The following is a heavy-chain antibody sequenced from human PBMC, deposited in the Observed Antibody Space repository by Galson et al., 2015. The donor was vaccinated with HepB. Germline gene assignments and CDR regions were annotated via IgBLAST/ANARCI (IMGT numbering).Heavy chain of an antibody. CDR3: ARDFRELDRSTEDY. CDR2: ISSSGSTI. V-gene: IGHV3-11*01. CDR1: GFTFSDYY. Sequence: SLRLSCAASGFTFSDYYMSWIRQAPGKGLEWVSYISSSGSTIYYADSVKGRFTISRDNAKNSLYLQMNSLRAEDTAVYYCARDFRELDRSTEDYWGQGTLVTVPS. J-gene: IGHJ4*02. D-gene: IGHD1-1*01.